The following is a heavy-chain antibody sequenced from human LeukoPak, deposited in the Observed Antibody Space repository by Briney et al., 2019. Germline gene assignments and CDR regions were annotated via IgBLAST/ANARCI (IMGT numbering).Heavy chain of an antibody. Sequence: ASVKVSCKVSGYTLTELSMHCVRQAPGKGLEWMGGFDPEDGETIYAQKFQGRVTITEDTSTDTAYMELSSLRSEDTVVYYCATHSYSTSASWFDPWGQGTLVTVSS. CDR1: GYTLTELS. V-gene: IGHV1-24*01. CDR2: FDPEDGET. D-gene: IGHD6-6*01. J-gene: IGHJ5*02. CDR3: ATHSYSTSASWFDP.